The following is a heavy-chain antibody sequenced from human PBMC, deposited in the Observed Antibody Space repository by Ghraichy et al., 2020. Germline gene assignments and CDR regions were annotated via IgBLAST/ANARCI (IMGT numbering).Heavy chain of an antibody. V-gene: IGHV3-23*01. CDR3: AKEWFFWDFWVQSEDWFDP. D-gene: IGHD3-3*01. J-gene: IGHJ5*02. CDR1: GFTFSSYA. CDR2: ISGSGGST. Sequence: GGSLRLSCAASGFTFSSYAMSWVRQAPGKGLEWVSAISGSGGSTYYADSVKGRFTISRDNSKNTLYLQMNSLRAEDTAVYYCAKEWFFWDFWVQSEDWFDPWGQGTLVTVSS.